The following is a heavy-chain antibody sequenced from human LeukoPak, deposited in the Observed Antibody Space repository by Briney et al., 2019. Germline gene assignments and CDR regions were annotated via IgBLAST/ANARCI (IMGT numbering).Heavy chain of an antibody. Sequence: ASVKVSCKVSGYTLTELSMHWVRQAPGKGLEWMGGFDPEDGETIYAQKFQGKVTITRDMSTSTVYMELSSLRSEDTAVYYCACQPSALSAVWFDPWGQGTLVTVSS. J-gene: IGHJ5*02. CDR3: ACQPSALSAVWFDP. CDR1: GYTLTELS. V-gene: IGHV1-24*01. D-gene: IGHD6-6*01. CDR2: FDPEDGET.